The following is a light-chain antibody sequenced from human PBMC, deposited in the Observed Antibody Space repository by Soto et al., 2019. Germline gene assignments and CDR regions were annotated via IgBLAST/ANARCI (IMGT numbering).Light chain of an antibody. CDR2: EVS. V-gene: IGLV2-23*02. Sequence: QSALTQPASVSGSPGQSITISCTGTSSDVGSYNLVSWYQHHPGKATKLMIYEVSKRPSGVSNRFSGSKSGNTASLTISGLQAEDEADYYCCSYAGSSTLVFGTGTKVTVL. CDR3: CSYAGSSTLV. J-gene: IGLJ1*01. CDR1: SSDVGSYNL.